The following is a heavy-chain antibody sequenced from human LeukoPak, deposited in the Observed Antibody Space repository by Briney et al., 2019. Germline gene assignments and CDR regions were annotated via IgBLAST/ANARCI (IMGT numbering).Heavy chain of an antibody. CDR3: AKDFVGTGNFRGGDY. J-gene: IGHJ4*02. CDR1: GFIFSNYA. V-gene: IGHV3-23*01. Sequence: GGSLRLSCAASGFIFSNYALAWVRQAPGKGLEWVSGISRIGGSTHYADSVKGRFTISRDNSKNILYLQMNSLRAEDTALYYCAKDFVGTGNFRGGDYWGQGTLVTVSS. CDR2: ISRIGGST. D-gene: IGHD1-1*01.